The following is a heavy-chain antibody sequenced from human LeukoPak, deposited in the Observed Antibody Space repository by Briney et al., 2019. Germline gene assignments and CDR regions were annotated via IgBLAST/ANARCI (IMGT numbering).Heavy chain of an antibody. CDR1: GYTFTGYY. CDR3: ARGRLVLRYFDWLSTSPLDY. J-gene: IGHJ4*02. CDR2: INPNSGGA. D-gene: IGHD3-9*01. Sequence: ASVKVSCKASGYTFTGYYMHWVRQAPGQGLEWMGWINPNSGGANYAQKFQGRVTMTRDTSISTAYMELSRLRSDDTAVYYCARGRLVLRYFDWLSTSPLDYWGQGTLVTVSS. V-gene: IGHV1-2*02.